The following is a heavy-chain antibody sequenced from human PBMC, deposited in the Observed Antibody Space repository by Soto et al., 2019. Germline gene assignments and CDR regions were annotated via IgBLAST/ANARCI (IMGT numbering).Heavy chain of an antibody. CDR2: IKRKIDGEAT. Sequence: EVQLVESGGGLVKPGGSLRLSCAASGFSFSNAWMNWVRQAPGKGLEWVGRIKRKIDGEATDYAGPVKGRFTVFRDDSTSALYLQMNSLKGDDTAVYYRTTGSVEGVWGQGTTVTV. CDR1: GFSFSNAW. CDR3: TTGSVEGV. V-gene: IGHV3-15*07. D-gene: IGHD2-15*01. J-gene: IGHJ6*02.